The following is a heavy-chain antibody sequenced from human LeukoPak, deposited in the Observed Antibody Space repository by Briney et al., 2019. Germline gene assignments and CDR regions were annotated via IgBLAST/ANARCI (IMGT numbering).Heavy chain of an antibody. D-gene: IGHD2/OR15-2a*01. Sequence: SETLSLTCTVSGGSISSYYWSWIRQPPGKGLEWIGYIYYSGSTNYNPSLKSRVVMSVDTSKNQFSLKMTSVTAADTAVYYCARGVLLLNFFDSWGQGALVTVAS. V-gene: IGHV4-59*08. CDR2: IYYSGST. CDR1: GGSISSYY. CDR3: ARGVLLLNFFDS. J-gene: IGHJ4*02.